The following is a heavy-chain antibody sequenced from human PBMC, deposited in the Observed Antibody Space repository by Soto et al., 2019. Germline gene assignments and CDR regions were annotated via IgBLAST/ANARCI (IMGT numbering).Heavy chain of an antibody. V-gene: IGHV3-7*05. CDR3: AGGSGWISDS. CDR1: GFTFSPYW. Sequence: EVQLVESGGGLVQPGGSLRLSCAVSGFTFSPYWMSWVRQAPGKGLQWVAIIKDDGGDEHYLEAVRGRFTISRDNATKSLYLAMDSLRVEDTAVYYCAGGSGWISDSWGQGTLVTVSS. CDR2: IKDDGGDE. D-gene: IGHD6-19*01. J-gene: IGHJ4*02.